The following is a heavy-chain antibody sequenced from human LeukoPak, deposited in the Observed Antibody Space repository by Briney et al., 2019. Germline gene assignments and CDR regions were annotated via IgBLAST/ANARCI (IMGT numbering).Heavy chain of an antibody. Sequence: GGSLRLSCVASGFTFSSYEMNWVRQAPGEGLEWVSYIHNGGSSTYYADSVKGRFTISRDNGKNSLHLQMNSLRVEDTAVYYCARWTRVTSSSLWYFDLWGRGTLVTVSS. V-gene: IGHV3-48*03. CDR1: GFTFSSYE. D-gene: IGHD6-6*01. CDR2: IHNGGSST. CDR3: ARWTRVTSSSLWYFDL. J-gene: IGHJ2*01.